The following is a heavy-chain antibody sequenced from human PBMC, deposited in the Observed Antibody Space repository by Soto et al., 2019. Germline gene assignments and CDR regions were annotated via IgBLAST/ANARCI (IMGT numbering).Heavy chain of an antibody. CDR3: ARDPDILTGYYPYYFDY. V-gene: IGHV1-69*08. CDR2: IIPILGIA. CDR1: GGTFSSYT. D-gene: IGHD3-9*01. J-gene: IGHJ4*02. Sequence: QVQLVQSGAEVKKPGSSVKVSCKASGGTFSSYTISWVRQAPGQGLEWMGRIIPILGIANYAQKFQGRVTITADKSTRTAYMELSSLRAEDTAVYYCARDPDILTGYYPYYFDYWGQGTLVTVSS.